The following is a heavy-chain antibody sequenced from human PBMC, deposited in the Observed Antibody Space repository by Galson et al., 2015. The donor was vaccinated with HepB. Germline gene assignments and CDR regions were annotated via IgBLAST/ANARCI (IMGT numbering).Heavy chain of an antibody. V-gene: IGHV3-21*01. D-gene: IGHD2-15*01. J-gene: IGHJ4*02. CDR1: GFLFRDYS. CDR3: ARRGGGANEGSDY. CDR2: ISGSGNSDFI. Sequence: SLRLSCAASGFLFRDYSMNWVRQAPGKGLEWVSSISGSGNSDFIYYAASVKGRFTTSRDNAKNALHLQMNSLRAEDTALYYCARRGGGANEGSDYWGRGTLVTVSS.